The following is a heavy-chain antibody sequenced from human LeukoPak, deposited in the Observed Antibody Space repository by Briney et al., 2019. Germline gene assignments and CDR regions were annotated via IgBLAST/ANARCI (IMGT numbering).Heavy chain of an antibody. CDR2: ISAYNGNT. J-gene: IGHJ6*03. V-gene: IGHV1-18*01. D-gene: IGHD5-24*01. Sequence: ASVKVSCKASGYTFTSYGISWVRQAPGQGLEWMGWISAYNGNTNYAQKLQGRVTMTTDTSTSTAYMALRSLRSDDTAVYYCARDVRPRAGYNLRYYYYYMDVWGKGTTVTVSS. CDR1: GYTFTSYG. CDR3: ARDVRPRAGYNLRYYYYYMDV.